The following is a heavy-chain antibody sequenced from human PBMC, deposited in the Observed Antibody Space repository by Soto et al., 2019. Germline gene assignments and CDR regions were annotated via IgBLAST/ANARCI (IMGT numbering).Heavy chain of an antibody. CDR3: ARVKQQLGYNWFDP. CDR2: IYYSGST. CDR1: GGSISSYY. Sequence: KASETLSLTCTVSGGSISSYYWSWIRQPPGKGLEWIGYIYYSGSTNYNPSLKSRVTISVDTSKNQFSLKLSSVTAADTAVYYCARVKQQLGYNWFDPWGQGTLVTVSS. J-gene: IGHJ5*02. D-gene: IGHD6-13*01. V-gene: IGHV4-59*01.